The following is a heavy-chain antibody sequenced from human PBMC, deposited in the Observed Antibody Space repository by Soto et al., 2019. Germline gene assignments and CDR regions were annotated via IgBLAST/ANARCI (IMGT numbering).Heavy chain of an antibody. CDR2: TSGSGDSA. V-gene: IGHV3-23*01. Sequence: GGSLRLSCAASGFTFSNYSMNWVRQAPGEGLEWVSGTSGSGDSAYYADSVKGRFTISRDNSKNTLYLQTNSLRAEDTAVYYCVKGRVRDAKYGLDVWGQGTTVTVSS. J-gene: IGHJ6*02. D-gene: IGHD3-10*01. CDR3: VKGRVRDAKYGLDV. CDR1: GFTFSNYS.